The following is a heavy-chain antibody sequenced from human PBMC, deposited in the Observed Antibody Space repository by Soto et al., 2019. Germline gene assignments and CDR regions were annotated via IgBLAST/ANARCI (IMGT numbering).Heavy chain of an antibody. D-gene: IGHD3-16*02. CDR3: AKDRGIIVKAGDAFDV. J-gene: IGHJ3*01. CDR2: ISDSGDRT. Sequence: GGSLRLSCASSGFTLSMSAVNWVRQAPGKGLEWVSYISDSGDRTYYADSVKGRFTISRDRSKNTVSLQMDSLRAEDTAVYYCAKDRGIIVKAGDAFDVWGQGIKVT. CDR1: GFTLSMSA. V-gene: IGHV3-23*01.